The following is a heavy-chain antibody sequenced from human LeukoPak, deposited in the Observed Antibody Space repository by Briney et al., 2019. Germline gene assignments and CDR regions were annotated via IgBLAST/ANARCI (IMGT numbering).Heavy chain of an antibody. CDR3: ARDGDSGTSTGYNGYYYYGMDV. V-gene: IGHV3-66*01. Sequence: GGSLRLSCAASGFTVSNTCMSWVRQAPGKGLEWVSFIYSGDNTSCAGAVKGKFAISRDSSKNTVHLQMSSLRAEDTAVYYCARDGDSGTSTGYNGYYYYGMDVWGQGTTVTVSS. D-gene: IGHD3-9*01. CDR2: IYSGDNT. CDR1: GFTVSNTC. J-gene: IGHJ6*02.